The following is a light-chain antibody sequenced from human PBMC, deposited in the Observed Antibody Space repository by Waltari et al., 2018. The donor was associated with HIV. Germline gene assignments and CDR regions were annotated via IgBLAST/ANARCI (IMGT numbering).Light chain of an antibody. CDR2: SNN. V-gene: IGLV1-44*01. Sequence: QSVLAQPPSASGTPGPRVTISCSGSTSNIGGNTVRWYQQLPGTAPKLLIYSNNERPSGVPDRLSGSTSGTSASLVISGLQSEDEADYYCAAWDDSLKGGAFGTGTKVTVL. J-gene: IGLJ1*01. CDR3: AAWDDSLKGGA. CDR1: TSNIGGNT.